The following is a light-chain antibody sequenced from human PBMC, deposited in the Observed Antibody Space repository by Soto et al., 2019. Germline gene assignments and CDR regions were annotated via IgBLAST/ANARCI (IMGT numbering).Light chain of an antibody. J-gene: IGKJ3*01. CDR3: QQYSASPRT. Sequence: EIVLTQSPPTLSLSSGERATLSSMASQSVSHKLAWYHQKPGQPPRLLIHSASTRAPGIPDRFSASGAGTDFTLTISRLEPEDSAVYYCQQYSASPRTFGPGTKVDIK. V-gene: IGKV3-20*01. CDR2: SAS. CDR1: QSVSHK.